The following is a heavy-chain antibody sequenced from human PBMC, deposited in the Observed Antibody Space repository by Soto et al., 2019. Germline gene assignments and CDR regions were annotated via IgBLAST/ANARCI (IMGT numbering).Heavy chain of an antibody. CDR2: TYYRSRWYN. CDR3: AGTTSHQWYYMDV. D-gene: IGHD1-7*01. CDR1: GDSVSSNSAA. V-gene: IGHV6-1*01. Sequence: QTLSLTFAISGDSVSSNSAAWNWIRLSPSRGLEWLARTYYRSRWYNDYAVSVRSRITVNPDTSKNQFSLQLTSVTPEDTAVYYCAGTTSHQWYYMDVWGKGTTVTVS. J-gene: IGHJ6*03.